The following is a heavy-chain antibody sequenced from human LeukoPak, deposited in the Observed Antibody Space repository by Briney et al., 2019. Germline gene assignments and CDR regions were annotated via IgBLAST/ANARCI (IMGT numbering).Heavy chain of an antibody. CDR3: TFSSSWPRYFQH. Sequence: PGGSLRLSCAASGFTFSSYGMHWVRQAPGKGLEWVAFIRYDGSNKYYADSVKGRFTISRDNSKNTLYLQMNSLRAEDTAVYYSTFSSSWPRYFQHWGQGTLVTVSS. V-gene: IGHV3-30*02. J-gene: IGHJ1*01. CDR2: IRYDGSNK. CDR1: GFTFSSYG. D-gene: IGHD6-13*01.